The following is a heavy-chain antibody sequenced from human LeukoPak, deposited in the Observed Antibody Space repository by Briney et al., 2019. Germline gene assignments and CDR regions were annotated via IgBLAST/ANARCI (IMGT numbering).Heavy chain of an antibody. CDR3: AREGADGFDY. CDR2: IYSGGST. Sequence: GGSLRLSCAASGFTFDDYAMHWVRQAPGKGLEWVSVIYSGGSTYYADSVKGRFTISRHNSKNTLYLQMNSLRAEDTAVYYCAREGADGFDYWGQGTLVTVSS. D-gene: IGHD4/OR15-4a*01. V-gene: IGHV3-53*04. CDR1: GFTFDDYA. J-gene: IGHJ4*02.